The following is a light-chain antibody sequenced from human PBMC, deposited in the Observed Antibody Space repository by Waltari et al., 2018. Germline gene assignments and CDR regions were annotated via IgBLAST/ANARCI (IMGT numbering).Light chain of an antibody. CDR1: QDVNIY. J-gene: IGKJ5*01. CDR2: AAS. CDR3: YQYITYPIT. Sequence: DIEMPQSPSSLSASVGDRVTISCRASQDVNIYLAWFQQKPGQAPKSLISAASSLRSGVPSRFSGSGSRTDFTLTISSLQPEDFATYYCYQYITYPITFGQGTRLEI. V-gene: IGKV1-16*01.